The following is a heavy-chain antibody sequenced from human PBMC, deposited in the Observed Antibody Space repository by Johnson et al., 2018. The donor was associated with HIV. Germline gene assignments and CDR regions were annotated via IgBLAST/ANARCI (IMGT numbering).Heavy chain of an antibody. D-gene: IGHD5-12*01. CDR1: GFTFSSYA. CDR3: ARGRPATWASSVALDI. Sequence: QVQLVESGGGVVQPGRSLRLSCAASGFTFSSYAMHWVRQAPGKGLEWVAVISYDGSNKYYADSVKGRFTISRDNSKNTLYLQMNSLRAEDTAVYYCARGRPATWASSVALDIWGQGTMVTLSS. V-gene: IGHV3-30-3*01. J-gene: IGHJ3*02. CDR2: ISYDGSNK.